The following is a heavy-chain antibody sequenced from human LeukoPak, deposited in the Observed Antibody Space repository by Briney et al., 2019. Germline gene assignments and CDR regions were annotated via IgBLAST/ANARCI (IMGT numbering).Heavy chain of an antibody. D-gene: IGHD6-13*01. J-gene: IGHJ4*02. Sequence: GESLKTSRKPSGYSFTKYWIGWVRQMPGKGPEWMGNIYPGDSDTRYSPSFQGQVTILADKSISTAYLQWSSLKASDTAMYYCARRAGSSWYKGVDYWGQGTLVTVSS. CDR2: IYPGDSDT. V-gene: IGHV5-51*01. CDR3: ARRAGSSWYKGVDY. CDR1: GYSFTKYW.